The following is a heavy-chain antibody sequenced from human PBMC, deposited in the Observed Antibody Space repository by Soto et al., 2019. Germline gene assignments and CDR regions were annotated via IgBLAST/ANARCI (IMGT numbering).Heavy chain of an antibody. CDR3: AIEKEPTGPWLGP. Sequence: QVQLVQSGAEVRKPGASVKISCQASGYTFTTYALYWVRQAPGQRLEWMGWINGGDGNTRYSQKFQDRVTITRDTSASTTYMELSSLRSEDTAVYYCAIEKEPTGPWLGPWGQGTLVTVSS. D-gene: IGHD1-1*01. CDR2: INGGDGNT. J-gene: IGHJ5*02. V-gene: IGHV1-3*01. CDR1: GYTFTTYA.